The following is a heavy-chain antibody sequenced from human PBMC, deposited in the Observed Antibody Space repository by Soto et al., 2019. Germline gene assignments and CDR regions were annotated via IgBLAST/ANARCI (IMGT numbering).Heavy chain of an antibody. Sequence: PGESRKISCKGSGYSFTSYWIGWVRQMPGKGLEWMGIIYPGDSDTRYSPSFQGQVTISADKSISTAYLQWSSLKASDTAMYYCARTSAAGKYYSAMDVWGQGTTVTVSS. D-gene: IGHD6-13*01. J-gene: IGHJ6*02. CDR3: ARTSAAGKYYSAMDV. V-gene: IGHV5-51*01. CDR1: GYSFTSYW. CDR2: IYPGDSDT.